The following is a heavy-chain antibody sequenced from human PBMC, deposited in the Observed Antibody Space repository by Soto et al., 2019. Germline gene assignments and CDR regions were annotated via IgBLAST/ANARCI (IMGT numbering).Heavy chain of an antibody. V-gene: IGHV1-18*01. Sequence: QIQMVQSGAEVKQPGASVKISCKTSGYTFSSYSINWVRQAPGQGLEWMAWISTTSGNTHYAERVQGRVTVTIDKSARTAFMEMWGLTSDDTAVYFCARDNGYYDFWGQGTLVTVSS. D-gene: IGHD2-8*01. CDR1: GYTFSSYS. CDR2: ISTTSGNT. CDR3: ARDNGYYDF. J-gene: IGHJ4*02.